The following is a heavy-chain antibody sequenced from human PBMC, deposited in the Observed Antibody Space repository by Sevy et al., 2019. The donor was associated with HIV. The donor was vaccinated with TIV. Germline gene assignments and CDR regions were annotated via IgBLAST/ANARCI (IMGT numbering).Heavy chain of an antibody. CDR1: GGSISGSNYY. J-gene: IGHJ4*02. V-gene: IGHV4-39*01. CDR3: ARQDIIVSSSPRSKTLHY. Sequence: SETLSLTCTVSGGSISGSNYYWGWIRQPPGEGLEWIGSIDFSGSAYNNPSLNSRVTISVDTSKNQFSLRLSSVTAADTAVYYCARQDIIVSSSPRSKTLHYWGQGISVTVSS. CDR2: IDFSGSA. D-gene: IGHD2-2*01.